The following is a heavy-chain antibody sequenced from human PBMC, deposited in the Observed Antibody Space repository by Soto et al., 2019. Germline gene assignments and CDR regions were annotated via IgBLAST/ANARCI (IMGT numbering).Heavy chain of an antibody. J-gene: IGHJ4*02. D-gene: IGHD3-9*01. CDR2: INHSGST. CDR1: GGSFSGYY. V-gene: IGHV4-34*01. CDR3: ASGLGYNILTGSPGTHDY. Sequence: QVQLQQWGAGLLKPSETLSLTCAVYGGSFSGYYWSWIRQPPGKGLEWIGEINHSGSTNYNPSLKSRVTISVDTSKNQFSLKLSSVTAADTAVYYCASGLGYNILTGSPGTHDYWGQGTLVTVSS.